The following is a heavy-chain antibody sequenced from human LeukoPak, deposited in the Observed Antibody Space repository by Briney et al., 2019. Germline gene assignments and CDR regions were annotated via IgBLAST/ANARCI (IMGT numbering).Heavy chain of an antibody. CDR1: GGTFSSYA. Sequence: VASVKVSCKASGGTFSSYAISWVRQAPGQGLEWMGGIIPIFGTANYAQKFQGRVTMTEDTSTDTAYMELSSLRSEDTAVYYCATDYDSSGYTPPYWGQGTLVTVSS. V-gene: IGHV1-69*06. CDR3: ATDYDSSGYTPPY. D-gene: IGHD3-22*01. CDR2: IIPIFGTA. J-gene: IGHJ4*02.